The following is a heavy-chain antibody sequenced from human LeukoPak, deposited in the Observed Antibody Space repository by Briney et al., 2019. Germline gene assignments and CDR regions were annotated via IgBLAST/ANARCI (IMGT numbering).Heavy chain of an antibody. D-gene: IGHD6-13*01. Sequence: SETLSLTCVVSGGSISSTSYYWSWIRQPPGKGLEWIGSIYYSGSTYYSPSLKSRVTISVDTSKNQFSLKLSSVTAADTAVYYCARVYYSSSYDYWYFDLWGRGTLVTVSS. CDR3: ARVYYSSSYDYWYFDL. CDR2: IYYSGST. J-gene: IGHJ2*01. CDR1: GGSISSTSYY. V-gene: IGHV4-39*07.